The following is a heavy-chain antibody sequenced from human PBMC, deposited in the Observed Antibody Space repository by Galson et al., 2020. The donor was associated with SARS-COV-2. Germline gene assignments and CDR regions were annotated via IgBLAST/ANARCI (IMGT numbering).Heavy chain of an antibody. Sequence: TGGSLRLSCAASGFTFSSYGMHWVRQAPGKGLEWVAVIWYDGSNKYYADSVKGRFTISRDNSKNTLYLQMNSLRAEDTAVYYCAREPPPDDHSSGWWDWYFELWGRGTLVTVSS. D-gene: IGHD6-19*01. CDR1: GFTFSSYG. CDR3: AREPPPDDHSSGWWDWYFEL. J-gene: IGHJ2*01. CDR2: IWYDGSNK. V-gene: IGHV3-33*01.